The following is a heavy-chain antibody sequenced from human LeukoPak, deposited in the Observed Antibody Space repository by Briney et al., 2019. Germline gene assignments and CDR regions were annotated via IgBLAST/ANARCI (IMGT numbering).Heavy chain of an antibody. J-gene: IGHJ4*02. D-gene: IGHD3-22*01. CDR1: GFTFSSYS. CDR2: ISSSSSYI. CDR3: ARDLGSGYYEFDY. V-gene: IGHV3-21*01. Sequence: GGSLRLSCAASGFTFSSYSMNWVRQAPGKGLEWVSSISSSSSYIYYADSVKGRFTISRDNAKNSLYLQMNSLRAEDTAVYYWARDLGSGYYEFDYWGQGTLVTVSS.